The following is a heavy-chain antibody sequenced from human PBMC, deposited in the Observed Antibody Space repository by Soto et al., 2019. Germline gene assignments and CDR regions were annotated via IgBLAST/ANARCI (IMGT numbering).Heavy chain of an antibody. CDR1: GFTFDDYA. J-gene: IGHJ4*02. Sequence: GGSLRLSCAASGFTFDDYAMHWVRQAPGKGLEWVSGISWNSGSIGYADSVKGRFTISRDNAKNSLYLQMNSLRAEDTALYYCAKDFGSSGWYADYWGQGTLVTVSS. V-gene: IGHV3-9*01. CDR3: AKDFGSSGWYADY. CDR2: ISWNSGSI. D-gene: IGHD6-19*01.